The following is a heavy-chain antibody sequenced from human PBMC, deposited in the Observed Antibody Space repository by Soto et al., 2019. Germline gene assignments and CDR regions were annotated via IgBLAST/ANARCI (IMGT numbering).Heavy chain of an antibody. Sequence: GGSLRLSCAASGFTFSSYAMSWVRQAPGKGLEWVSAISGSGGSTYYADSVKGRFTISRDNSKNTLYLQMNSLRAEDTAVYYCAKDPYYDSSGDSDYWGQGTLVTVSS. CDR1: GFTFSSYA. CDR2: ISGSGGST. V-gene: IGHV3-23*01. CDR3: AKDPYYDSSGDSDY. J-gene: IGHJ4*02. D-gene: IGHD3-22*01.